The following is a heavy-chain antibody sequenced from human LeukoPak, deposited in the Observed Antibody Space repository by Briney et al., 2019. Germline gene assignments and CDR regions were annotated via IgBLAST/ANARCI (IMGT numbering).Heavy chain of an antibody. J-gene: IGHJ4*03. CDR2: INPSGGST. CDR3: ARAVAAWGYFDY. D-gene: IGHD6-19*01. CDR1: GYTFTSYY. Sequence: ASVTLSCKASGYTFTSYYIHWVRQAPGQGLEWMGIINPSGGSTSYAQHLQGRVTMTRDTSTSTVYMELTSLRSEDTAVYYCARAVAAWGYFDYWGQGCLASVSS. V-gene: IGHV1-46*04.